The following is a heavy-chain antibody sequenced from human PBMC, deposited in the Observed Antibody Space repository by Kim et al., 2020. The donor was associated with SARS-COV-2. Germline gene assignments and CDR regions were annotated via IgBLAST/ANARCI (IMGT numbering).Heavy chain of an antibody. Sequence: SAQSRVTISRDNSKNTLYLQRSSLRAEDTAVYYCATLYSYGNYYYYGMDVWGQGTTVTVSS. CDR3: ATLYSYGNYYYYGMDV. V-gene: IGHV3-30*15. D-gene: IGHD5-18*01. J-gene: IGHJ6*02.